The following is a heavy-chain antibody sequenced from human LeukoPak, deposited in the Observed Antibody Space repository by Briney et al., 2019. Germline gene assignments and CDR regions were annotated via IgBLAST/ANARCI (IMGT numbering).Heavy chain of an antibody. J-gene: IGHJ5*02. D-gene: IGHD3-22*01. CDR3: AREGCYYDSSGYP. CDR1: GGSISSGDYY. V-gene: IGHV4-30-4*01. Sequence: SETLSLTCTVSGGSISSGDYYWSWIRQPPGKGLEWIGYIYYSGSTYYNPSLKSRVTISVDTSKNQFSLKLSSVTAADTAVSYCAREGCYYDSSGYPWGQGTLVTVSS. CDR2: IYYSGST.